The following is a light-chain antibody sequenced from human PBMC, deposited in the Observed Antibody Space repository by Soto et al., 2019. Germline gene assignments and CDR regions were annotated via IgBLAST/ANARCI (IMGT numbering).Light chain of an antibody. CDR1: QSISSW. Sequence: DIQMTQYPSTLSASVGDRVTITCRASQSISSWLAWYQQKAGKAPKLLIYKASSLESGVPSRFSGSGSGTEFTLTISSLQPDDFATYYCQQHKSCCTFGQGTKLEIK. CDR3: QQHKSCCT. J-gene: IGKJ2*02. V-gene: IGKV1-5*03. CDR2: KAS.